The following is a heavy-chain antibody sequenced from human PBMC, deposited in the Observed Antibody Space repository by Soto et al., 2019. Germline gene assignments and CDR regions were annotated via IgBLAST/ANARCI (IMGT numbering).Heavy chain of an antibody. Sequence: QITLKESGPTLVKPTQTLTLTCTFSGFSLSTNRVGVGWIRQPPGKALEWLALVYWDDDKRYSPYLKSRPTITKDTSKNQVSLTMTNVDPVDTATYYCAHSPYPSSREFDYWGQGTLVTVSS. J-gene: IGHJ4*02. CDR3: AHSPYPSSREFDY. CDR2: VYWDDDK. CDR1: GFSLSTNRVG. D-gene: IGHD6-13*01. V-gene: IGHV2-5*02.